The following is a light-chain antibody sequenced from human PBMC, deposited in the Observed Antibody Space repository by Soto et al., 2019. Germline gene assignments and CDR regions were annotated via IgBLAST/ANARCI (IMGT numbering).Light chain of an antibody. J-gene: IGLJ1*01. CDR2: GVS. Sequence: QSALTQPASVSGSPGQSITISCTGTSSDVGGYNYVSWYQHHPGKAPKLMIFGVSNRPSGVSNRFSGSKSGNTASLTISGLQAEDEADYYCSSYSSSATLYVFATGTKVTVL. V-gene: IGLV2-14*01. CDR3: SSYSSSATLYV. CDR1: SSDVGGYNY.